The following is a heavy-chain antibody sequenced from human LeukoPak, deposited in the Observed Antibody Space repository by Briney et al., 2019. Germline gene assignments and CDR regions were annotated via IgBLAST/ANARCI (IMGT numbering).Heavy chain of an antibody. CDR3: ARDSWGKVYANSPFDY. V-gene: IGHV1-2*02. D-gene: IGHD2-8*01. Sequence: ASVKVSCKASGYTFTGDYMHWVRQAPGQGLEWMGWINPNSGGTNYVQKFQGRVTMTRDASISTAYMELSRLRPDDTAVYYCARDSWGKVYANSPFDYWGQGTLVTVSS. J-gene: IGHJ4*02. CDR1: GYTFTGDY. CDR2: INPNSGGT.